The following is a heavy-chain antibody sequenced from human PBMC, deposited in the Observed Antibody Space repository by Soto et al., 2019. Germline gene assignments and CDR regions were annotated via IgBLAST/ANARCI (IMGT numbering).Heavy chain of an antibody. Sequence: GGSLRLSCAASGFTFSSYAMSWVRQAPGKGLEWVSAISGSGGSTYYADSVKGRFTISRDNSKNTLYLQMNSLRAEDTAVYYCAKESDFWSGYYLDYFDYWGQGTLVTVSS. V-gene: IGHV3-23*01. J-gene: IGHJ4*02. CDR3: AKESDFWSGYYLDYFDY. CDR1: GFTFSSYA. CDR2: ISGSGGST. D-gene: IGHD3-3*01.